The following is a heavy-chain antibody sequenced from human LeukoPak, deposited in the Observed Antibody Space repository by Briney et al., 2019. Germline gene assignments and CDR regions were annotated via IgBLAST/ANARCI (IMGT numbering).Heavy chain of an antibody. V-gene: IGHV1-18*01. D-gene: IGHD3-3*01. Sequence: ASVKVSCKASGYTFTNYGISWVRQAPGQGLEWMGWISICNGNTDYAQKLRGRVTMTTDTSTSTAYMELRSLRSDDTAVYYCARITYDFWSGYYMPDDPWGQGTLVTVSS. CDR1: GYTFTNYG. CDR3: ARITYDFWSGYYMPDDP. J-gene: IGHJ5*02. CDR2: ISICNGNT.